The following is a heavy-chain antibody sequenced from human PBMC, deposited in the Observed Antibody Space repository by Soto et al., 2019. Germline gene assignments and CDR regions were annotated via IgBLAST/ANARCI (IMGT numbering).Heavy chain of an antibody. CDR1: VGPLRSYA. Sequence: SVKACCKAPVGPLRSYAISWVRQAPGQGLEWMGGIIPIFGTANYAQKFQGRVTITADESTSTAYMELSSLRSEDTAVYYCAVALYYYDSSGYYSNWFDPWGQGTLVTVSS. V-gene: IGHV1-69*13. D-gene: IGHD3-22*01. CDR3: AVALYYYDSSGYYSNWFDP. CDR2: IIPIFGTA. J-gene: IGHJ5*02.